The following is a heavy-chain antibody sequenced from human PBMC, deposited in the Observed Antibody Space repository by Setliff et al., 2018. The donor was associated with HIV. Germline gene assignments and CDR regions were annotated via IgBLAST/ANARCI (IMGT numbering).Heavy chain of an antibody. Sequence: LRLSCAASGFTFSSFNMNWVRQAPGKGLEWVSYVSGRGDSIYYAASVKGRFTISRDNTKNSLYLQMNSLRAEDTAVYYCARVLGYSYAYDSWGQGTLVTVSS. J-gene: IGHJ4*02. CDR2: VSGRGDSI. CDR1: GFTFSSFN. CDR3: ARVLGYSYAYDS. V-gene: IGHV3-48*04. D-gene: IGHD5-18*01.